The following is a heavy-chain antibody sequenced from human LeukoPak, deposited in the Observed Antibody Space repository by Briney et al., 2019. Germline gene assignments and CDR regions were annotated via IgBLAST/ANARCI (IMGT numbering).Heavy chain of an antibody. V-gene: IGHV4-4*02. J-gene: IGHJ3*02. CDR2: IYHSGST. CDR1: GFTFSSYSM. CDR3: ARLSPDDAFDI. Sequence: GSLRLSCVASGFTFSSYSMNWVRQPPGKGLEWIGEIYHSGSTNYNPSLKSRVTISVDKSKNQFSLKLSSVTAADTAVYYCARLSPDDAFDIWGQGTMVTVSS.